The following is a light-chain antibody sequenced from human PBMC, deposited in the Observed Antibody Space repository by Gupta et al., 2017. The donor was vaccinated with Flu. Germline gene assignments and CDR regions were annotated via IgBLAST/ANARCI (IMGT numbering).Light chain of an antibody. Sequence: ITISCTGTSSDVGGYNDGSWYQQHAGKAPKLMIYDVSNRPSGVSNRFSGSKSGNTASLTISGLQAEDEADYYCSSYTSSSTLDVFGGGTKLTVL. CDR3: SSYTSSSTLDV. V-gene: IGLV2-14*04. CDR2: DVS. J-gene: IGLJ3*02. CDR1: SSDVGGYND.